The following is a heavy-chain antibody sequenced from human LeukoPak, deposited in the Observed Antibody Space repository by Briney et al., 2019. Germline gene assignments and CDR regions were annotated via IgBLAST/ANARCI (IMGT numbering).Heavy chain of an antibody. Sequence: PSETLSLTCTVSGGSISSYYWSWIRQPPGKGLEWIGYIYYSGSTNYSPSLKSRVTISMNSSKNQFSLKLSSVTAADTAVYYCARTDSGSAIDYWGQGTLVTVSS. CDR3: ARTDSGSAIDY. CDR1: GGSISSYY. V-gene: IGHV4-59*01. J-gene: IGHJ4*02. D-gene: IGHD1-26*01. CDR2: IYYSGST.